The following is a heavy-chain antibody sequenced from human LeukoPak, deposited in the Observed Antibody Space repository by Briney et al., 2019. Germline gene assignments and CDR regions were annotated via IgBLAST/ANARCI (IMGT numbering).Heavy chain of an antibody. D-gene: IGHD2-2*01. CDR1: GFTFSSYS. Sequence: PGGSLRLSCAASGFTFSSYSMNWVRQAPGKGLEWVSSISSSSSYIYYADSVKGRFTISRDNAKNSLYLQMNSLRAEDTAVYYCASAFDVVVPADYWGQGTLVTVSS. J-gene: IGHJ4*02. V-gene: IGHV3-21*01. CDR2: ISSSSSYI. CDR3: ASAFDVVVPADY.